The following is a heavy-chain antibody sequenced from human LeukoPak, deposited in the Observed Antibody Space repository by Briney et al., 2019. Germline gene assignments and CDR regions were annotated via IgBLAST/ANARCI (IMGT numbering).Heavy chain of an antibody. V-gene: IGHV3-9*03. CDR3: AKSKYLGGSYDY. J-gene: IGHJ4*02. CDR2: ISWNSDMI. Sequence: SLRPSCAASGFTLDDYSKHWMRQAPGEGLVGVSGISWNSDMIGYADSVKGRFTISRDNAKNSLYLQMNSLRAEDMALYYCAKSKYLGGSYDYWGQGTLVTVSS. D-gene: IGHD3-10*01. CDR1: GFTLDDYS.